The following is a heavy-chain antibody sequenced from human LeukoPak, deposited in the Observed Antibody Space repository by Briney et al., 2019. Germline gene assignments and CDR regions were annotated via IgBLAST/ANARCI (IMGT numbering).Heavy chain of an antibody. CDR2: ISSSSSYI. V-gene: IGHV3-21*01. Sequence: SGGSLRLSCAASGFTFSSYSMNWVRQAPGKGLEWVSSISSSSSYIYYADSVKGRFTISRDNAKNSLYLQMNSLRAEDTAVYYCATQGEHSYDSNRSGYFQHWGQGTLVTVSS. D-gene: IGHD3-22*01. J-gene: IGHJ1*01. CDR3: ATQGEHSYDSNRSGYFQH. CDR1: GFTFSSYS.